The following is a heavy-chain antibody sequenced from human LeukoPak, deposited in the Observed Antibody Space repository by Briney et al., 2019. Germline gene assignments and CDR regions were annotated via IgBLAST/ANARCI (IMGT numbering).Heavy chain of an antibody. V-gene: IGHV1-69*04. CDR3: AKIAATDPIDF. J-gene: IGHJ4*02. CDR2: IIPILGIA. Sequence: SVKVSCKASGGIFSSYAISWVRQAPGQGLEWMGRIIPILGIANYAQKFQGRVTITADKSTSTAYMELSSLRSEDTAVYYCAKIAATDPIDFWGQGTLVTVSS. D-gene: IGHD6-13*01. CDR1: GGIFSSYA.